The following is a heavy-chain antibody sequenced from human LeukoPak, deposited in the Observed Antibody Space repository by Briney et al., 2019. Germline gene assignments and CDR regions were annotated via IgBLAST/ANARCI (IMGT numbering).Heavy chain of an antibody. CDR1: GFTFSTHG. Sequence: PGKSLRLSCAASGFTFSTHGMHWVRQAPGKGLEWVALIWYDGTNKFYADSVKGRFTISRDNSMNALYLQTNSLRAEDTAVYYCAKDVSPGGHYRTPNYWGQGILVTVSS. J-gene: IGHJ4*02. CDR2: IWYDGTNK. CDR3: AKDVSPGGHYRTPNY. V-gene: IGHV3-33*06. D-gene: IGHD2-8*02.